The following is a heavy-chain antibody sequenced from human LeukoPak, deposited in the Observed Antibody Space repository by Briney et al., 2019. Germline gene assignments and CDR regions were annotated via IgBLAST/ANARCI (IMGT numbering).Heavy chain of an antibody. D-gene: IGHD3-10*02. CDR1: GFTFSYVY. CDR2: ITGSTTWT. J-gene: IGHJ2*01. Sequence: GGSLRLSCAASGFTFSYVYMTWVRQAPGKGLQWVSGITGSTTWTYYAASVKGRFTISRDNSQNTLHLQMNSLRADDTAVYYCARELVSSGTGYFDLWGRGTLVTVSS. CDR3: ARELVSSGTGYFDL. V-gene: IGHV3-23*01.